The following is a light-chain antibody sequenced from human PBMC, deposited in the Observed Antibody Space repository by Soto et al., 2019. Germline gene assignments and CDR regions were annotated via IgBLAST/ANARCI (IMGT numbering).Light chain of an antibody. CDR2: AES. Sequence: IQQSQPPSSPXAYKYNRVIMSCLESQGIRNYLEWYQKKKGKVXKXXXYAESNLKSGVHSRLSGSGSGNDFNINISRLQPEDVETYYCQKYKSGQWTFGNGTEVDI. CDR3: QKYKSGQWT. V-gene: IGKV1-27*01. CDR1: QGIRNY. J-gene: IGKJ1*01.